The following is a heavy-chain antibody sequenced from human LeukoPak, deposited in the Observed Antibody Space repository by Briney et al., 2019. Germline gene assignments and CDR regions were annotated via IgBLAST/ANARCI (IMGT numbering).Heavy chain of an antibody. Sequence: SGGSLRLSCAASGFTFSDYYMSWIRQVPGKGLEWLSYIDGGGTITYYAAFEEGRFTISRDNAKNSVYMQMDSLRAEDTAVYYCARDRGYGSGYYFDNWGQGTLVTVSS. CDR2: IDGGGTIT. CDR1: GFTFSDYY. J-gene: IGHJ4*02. V-gene: IGHV3-11*04. D-gene: IGHD3-3*01. CDR3: ARDRGYGSGYYFDN.